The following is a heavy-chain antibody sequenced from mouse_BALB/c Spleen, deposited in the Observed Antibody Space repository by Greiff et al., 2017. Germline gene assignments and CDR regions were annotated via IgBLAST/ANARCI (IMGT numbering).Heavy chain of an antibody. J-gene: IGHJ4*01. CDR2: ISSGGSYT. CDR3: ARGLYGNYLYYAMDY. D-gene: IGHD2-10*02. V-gene: IGHV5-9-3*01. Sequence: DVKLVESGGGLVKPGGSLKLSCAASGFTFSRYAMSWVRQTPEKRLEWVATISSGGSYTYYPDSVKGRFTISRDNAKNTLYLQMSSLRSEDTAMYYCARGLYGNYLYYAMDYWGQGTSVTVSS. CDR1: GFTFSRYA.